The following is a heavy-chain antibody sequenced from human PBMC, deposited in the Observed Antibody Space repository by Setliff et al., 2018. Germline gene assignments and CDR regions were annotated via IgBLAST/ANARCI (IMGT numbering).Heavy chain of an antibody. CDR3: ARDGGEY. J-gene: IGHJ4*02. Sequence: GSLSLSCAASGFTFSNYWMSWVRQAPGKGLEWVANIKQDGSEKYYVDSVKGRFTISRDNAKNSLYLQMNSLRAEDTAVYYCARDGGEYWGQGTLVTVSS. CDR2: IKQDGSEK. D-gene: IGHD3-16*01. CDR1: GFTFSNYW. V-gene: IGHV3-7*01.